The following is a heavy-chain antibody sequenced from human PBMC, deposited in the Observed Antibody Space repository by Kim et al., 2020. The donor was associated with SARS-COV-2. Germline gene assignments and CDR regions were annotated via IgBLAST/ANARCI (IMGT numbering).Heavy chain of an antibody. CDR3: ARKTYSPGAFDL. D-gene: IGHD1-26*01. V-gene: IGHV3-33*01. J-gene: IGHJ4*02. Sequence: GGSLRLSCVASGFTFSNSGMHWVRQAPGKGLEWVAVVYFDGSKRYSPGSVKGRFTISRDNSKNTLFLQMNSVTADDTAVYYCARKTYSPGAFDLWGQG. CDR1: GFTFSNSG. CDR2: VYFDGSKR.